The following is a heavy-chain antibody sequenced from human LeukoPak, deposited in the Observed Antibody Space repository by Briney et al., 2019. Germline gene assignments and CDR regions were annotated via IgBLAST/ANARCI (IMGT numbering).Heavy chain of an antibody. CDR2: ISGSGSST. J-gene: IGHJ4*02. D-gene: IGHD2-2*01. CDR1: GFTFSSYA. Sequence: PGGCLRLSCAASGFTFSSYAMGWGRQAPGKGLEWGSSISGSGSSTYYAESVKGRFTISRDSSKDTLYLQMNTLRADDTALYYCAKAAVPGTKYHFDSWGQGTLVTVSS. CDR3: AKAAVPGTKYHFDS. V-gene: IGHV3-23*01.